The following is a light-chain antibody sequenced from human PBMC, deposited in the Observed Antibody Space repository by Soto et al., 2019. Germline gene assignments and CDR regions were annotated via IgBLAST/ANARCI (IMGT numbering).Light chain of an antibody. V-gene: IGLV1-44*01. CDR3: AAWDDSLNEVV. Sequence: QSALTQPPSASGTPGQRVTISCSGSSSNIGSYNVNWYQQLPGTAPKLLIYGNSQRPSGVPDRFSGSKSGTSASLAISGLQSEDDAAYYCAAWDDSLNEVVFGGGTKLTVL. CDR1: SSNIGSYN. CDR2: GNS. J-gene: IGLJ2*01.